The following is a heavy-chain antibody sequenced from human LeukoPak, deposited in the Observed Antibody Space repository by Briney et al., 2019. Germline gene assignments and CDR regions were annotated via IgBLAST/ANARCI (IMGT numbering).Heavy chain of an antibody. Sequence: PGGSLRLSCAASGFTFSSYAMHWVRQAPGKGLEWVAVIWYDGSNKYYADSVKGRFTISRDNSKNTLYLQMNSLRAEDTAVYYCARGAFVAVAGPYFDYWGQGTLVTVSS. CDR1: GFTFSSYA. V-gene: IGHV3-33*08. D-gene: IGHD6-19*01. CDR2: IWYDGSNK. CDR3: ARGAFVAVAGPYFDY. J-gene: IGHJ4*02.